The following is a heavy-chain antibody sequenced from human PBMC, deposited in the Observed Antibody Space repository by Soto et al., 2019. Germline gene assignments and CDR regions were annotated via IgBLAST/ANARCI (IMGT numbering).Heavy chain of an antibody. CDR2: ISAYNGNT. CDR1: GCTFTSYG. Sequence: ASVKVSCKASGCTFTSYGISWVRQAPGQGLEWMGWISAYNGNTNYAQKLQGRVTMTTDTSTSTAYMELRSLRSDDTAVYYCASKSDFWSGYWYFDLWGRGTLVTVSS. D-gene: IGHD3-3*01. CDR3: ASKSDFWSGYWYFDL. V-gene: IGHV1-18*01. J-gene: IGHJ2*01.